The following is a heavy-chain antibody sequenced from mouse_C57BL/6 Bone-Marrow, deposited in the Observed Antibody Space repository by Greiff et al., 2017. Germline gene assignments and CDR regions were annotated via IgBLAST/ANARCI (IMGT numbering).Heavy chain of an antibody. V-gene: IGHV4-1*01. CDR2: INPDSSTI. D-gene: IGHD1-1*01. Sequence: EVKLVESGGGLVQPGGSLKLSCAASGIDFSRYWMSWVRRAPGKGLEWIGEINPDSSTINYAPSLKDKFIISRDNAKNTLYLQMSKVRSEDTALYYCASYYYGSSYDWYFDVWGTGTTVTVSS. CDR1: GIDFSRYW. J-gene: IGHJ1*03. CDR3: ASYYYGSSYDWYFDV.